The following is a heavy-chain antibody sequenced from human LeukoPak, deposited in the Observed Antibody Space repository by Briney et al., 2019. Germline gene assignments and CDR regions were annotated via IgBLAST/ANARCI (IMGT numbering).Heavy chain of an antibody. CDR2: ISYDGTNK. D-gene: IGHD2-2*01. CDR3: AKASIVVVPAAPFDY. J-gene: IGHJ4*02. Sequence: GGSLRLSCAASGFTFSSYGMHWVRQAPGKGLDWVAVISYDGTNKYYADSVKGRFTISRDNSKNTLYLQMNSLRAEDTAVYYCAKASIVVVPAAPFDYWGQGTLVTVSS. V-gene: IGHV3-30*18. CDR1: GFTFSSYG.